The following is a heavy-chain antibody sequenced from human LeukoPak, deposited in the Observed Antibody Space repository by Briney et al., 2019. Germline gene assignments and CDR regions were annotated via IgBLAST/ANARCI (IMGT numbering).Heavy chain of an antibody. D-gene: IGHD3-10*02. CDR3: ASMNLFGEFLIRSASFFDY. CDR2: IYYSGST. Sequence: PSETLSLTCTVSGGSISSSSYYWGWIRQPPGKGLEWIGSIYYSGSTYYNPSLKSRVTISVDTSKNQFSLKLSSVTAADTAVYYCASMNLFGEFLIRSASFFDYWGQGTLVTVSS. CDR1: GGSISSSSYY. J-gene: IGHJ4*02. V-gene: IGHV4-39*01.